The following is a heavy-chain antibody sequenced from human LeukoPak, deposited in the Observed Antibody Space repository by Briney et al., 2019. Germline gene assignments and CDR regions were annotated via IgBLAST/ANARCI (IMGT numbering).Heavy chain of an antibody. D-gene: IGHD3-10*01. J-gene: IGHJ3*01. CDR1: GDSISSRNW. CDR3: TRGMWFDTLFSAFDV. CDR2: IFHTGST. Sequence: SETLSLTCSVSGDSISSRNWWTWVRQTPEKGLEWIGEIFHTGSTNYNPSVEGRVTISIDKSRNHFSLMLTSVTAADTALYYCTRGMWFDTLFSAFDVWGQGTMVSVSS. V-gene: IGHV4-4*02.